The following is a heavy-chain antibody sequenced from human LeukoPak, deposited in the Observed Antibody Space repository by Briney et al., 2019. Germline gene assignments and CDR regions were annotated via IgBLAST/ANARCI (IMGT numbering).Heavy chain of an antibody. J-gene: IGHJ1*01. CDR3: TTPAAGPGAEYSRH. Sequence: GGSLRLSCAASGFTFSSYSMNWVRQAPGKGLEWVSSISSSSSYIYYADSVKGRFTISRDNAKNSLYLQMNSLRAEDTAVYYCTTPAAGPGAEYSRHWGQGTLVTVSP. D-gene: IGHD6-13*01. CDR2: ISSSSSYI. V-gene: IGHV3-21*01. CDR1: GFTFSSYS.